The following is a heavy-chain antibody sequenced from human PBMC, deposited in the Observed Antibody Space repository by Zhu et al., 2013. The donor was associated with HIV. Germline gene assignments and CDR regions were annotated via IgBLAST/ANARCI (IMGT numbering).Heavy chain of an antibody. CDR3: ARGRGDVAVIPASYRGPYYFDY. CDR1: VTPFNNFG. J-gene: IGHJ4*02. D-gene: IGHD2-2*01. CDR2: ISAYNGNT. Sequence: QVQLLAVWSRGEEAWGLSEGLLLRLLVTPFNNFGITWVRQAPGQGLEWMGWISAYNGNTNYAQKFQGRVTMTTDTSTSTGYMELRSLRSDDTAVYYCARGRGDVAVIPASYRGPYYFDYWGQGTLVTVSS. V-gene: IGHV1-18*01.